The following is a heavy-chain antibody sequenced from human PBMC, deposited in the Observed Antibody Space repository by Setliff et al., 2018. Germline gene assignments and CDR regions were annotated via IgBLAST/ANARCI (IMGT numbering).Heavy chain of an antibody. D-gene: IGHD2-15*01. CDR3: ARDRRNIVVAVVNAAFDI. Sequence: GASVKVSCKASSYTFSSYGISWVRQAPGQGLEWMGWISAYNGDTNYAQNLQGRVTMTTGTSTSTAYMELRSLRSDDTAVYYCARDRRNIVVAVVNAAFDIWGQGTMVTVSS. J-gene: IGHJ3*02. CDR2: ISAYNGDT. CDR1: SYTFSSYG. V-gene: IGHV1-18*01.